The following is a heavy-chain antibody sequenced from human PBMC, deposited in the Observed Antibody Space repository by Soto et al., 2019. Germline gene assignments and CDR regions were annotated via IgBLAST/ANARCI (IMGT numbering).Heavy chain of an antibody. D-gene: IGHD6-19*01. J-gene: IGHJ4*02. CDR2: ISWNSGSI. V-gene: IGHV3-9*01. CDR3: AKDRGLVLSFYFDY. Sequence: EVQLVESGGGLVQPGRSLRLSCAASGFTFDDYAMHWVRQAPGKGLEWVSGISWNSGSIGYADSVKGRFTISRDNAKNSLYLKMNSVRAEDTDLYYCAKDRGLVLSFYFDYWGQGTLVTGSS. CDR1: GFTFDDYA.